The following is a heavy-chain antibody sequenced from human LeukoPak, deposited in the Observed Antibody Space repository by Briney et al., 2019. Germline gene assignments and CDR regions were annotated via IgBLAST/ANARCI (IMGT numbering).Heavy chain of an antibody. V-gene: IGHV3-21*01. D-gene: IGHD6-13*01. Sequence: GRSLRLSCAASGFTFSNYDMHWVRQAPGKGPEWVSSISTHGSYIYYADSVKGRFTISRDNARNSLYLQMNSLRADDTSVYFCARAGIAAAEFDFWGQGTLVTVSS. J-gene: IGHJ4*02. CDR2: ISTHGSYI. CDR1: GFTFSNYD. CDR3: ARAGIAAAEFDF.